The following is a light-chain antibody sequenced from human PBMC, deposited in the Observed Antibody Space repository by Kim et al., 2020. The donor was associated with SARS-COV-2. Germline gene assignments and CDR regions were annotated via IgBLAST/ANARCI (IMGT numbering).Light chain of an antibody. CDR3: SSYADSVL. J-gene: IGLJ2*01. CDR2: EVS. Sequence: SPGQSVTISCTGTSSDIGTYNYVSWYQQHPAQAPKLVIYEVSKRPSGVPDRFSGSKSGNTASLTVSGLQAEDEADYYCSSYADSVLFGGGTQLTVL. CDR1: SSDIGTYNY. V-gene: IGLV2-8*01.